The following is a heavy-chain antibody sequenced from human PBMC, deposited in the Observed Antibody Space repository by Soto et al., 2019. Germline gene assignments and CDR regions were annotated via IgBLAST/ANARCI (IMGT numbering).Heavy chain of an antibody. CDR2: ISSSGSSI. CDR3: ARDSPKNSYALIGFDP. D-gene: IGHD5-18*01. Sequence: QVQLVESGGGLVKSGGSLRLSCAASGFTFSDYYMSWIRQAPGKGLEWVSYISSSGSSIYYAVSVKGRFTISRDNAKNSLYLQMNSLRSEDTAVYYCARDSPKNSYALIGFDPWGQGTLVTVAS. CDR1: GFTFSDYY. J-gene: IGHJ5*02. V-gene: IGHV3-11*01.